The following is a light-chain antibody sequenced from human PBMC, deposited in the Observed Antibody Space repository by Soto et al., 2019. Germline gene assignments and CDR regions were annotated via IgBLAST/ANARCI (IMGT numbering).Light chain of an antibody. Sequence: QSVLTQPPSASGTPGQRVTISCSTSSSNRGDNTVNWYQHVPGTAPKLLIYSYDQRPSGVPDRFSGSRSGTSASLAISGLQSEDEADYYCAAWDATLDGYVFGTGTKLTVL. CDR2: SYD. V-gene: IGLV1-44*01. J-gene: IGLJ1*01. CDR3: AAWDATLDGYV. CDR1: SSNRGDNT.